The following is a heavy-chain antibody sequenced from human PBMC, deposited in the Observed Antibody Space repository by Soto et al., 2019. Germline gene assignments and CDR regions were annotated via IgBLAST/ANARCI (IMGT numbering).Heavy chain of an antibody. Sequence: QVQLVESGGGVVQPGRSLRLSCAASGFTFSSYGMHWVRQAPGKGLEWVAVISYDGSNKYYADSVKGRFTISRDNSKNTLYLQMNSLRAEDTAVYYCAKDRLLGVATIFCRQHGNWFDPWGQGTLVTVSS. V-gene: IGHV3-30*18. CDR2: ISYDGSNK. CDR3: AKDRLLGVATIFCRQHGNWFDP. CDR1: GFTFSSYG. D-gene: IGHD5-12*01. J-gene: IGHJ5*02.